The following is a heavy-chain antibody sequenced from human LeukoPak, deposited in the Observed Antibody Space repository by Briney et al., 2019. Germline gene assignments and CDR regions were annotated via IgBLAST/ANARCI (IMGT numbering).Heavy chain of an antibody. V-gene: IGHV4-38-2*02. D-gene: IGHD3-16*01. J-gene: IGHJ4*02. CDR1: GFSITSSYY. CDR2: IYHSGST. Sequence: SETLSLTCNVSGFSITSSYYWSWIRQPPGKGLEWIGSIYHSGSTYYNPSLKSRVTMSVDTSKNQFSLKLSSVTAADTAVYYCAREGDLIAVDYWGQGTLVTVSS. CDR3: AREGDLIAVDY.